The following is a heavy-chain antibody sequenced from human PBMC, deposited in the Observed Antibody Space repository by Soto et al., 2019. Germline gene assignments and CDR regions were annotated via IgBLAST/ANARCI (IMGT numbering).Heavy chain of an antibody. V-gene: IGHV4-30-2*01. J-gene: IGHJ6*02. CDR3: ARGIAYYYYGMDV. CDR1: GGSISSGGYS. CDR2: IYHSGST. Sequence: QLQLQESGSGLVKPSQTLSLTCAVSGGSISSGGYSWSWIRQPPGKGLEWIGYIYHSGSTYYNPSLKSRVTIAVDRSKNQFSLKLSSVTAEDTAVYYCARGIAYYYYGMDVWGQGTTVTVSS. D-gene: IGHD6-13*01.